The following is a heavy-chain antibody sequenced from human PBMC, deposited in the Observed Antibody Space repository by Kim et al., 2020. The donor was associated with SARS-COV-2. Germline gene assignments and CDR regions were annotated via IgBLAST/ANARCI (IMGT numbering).Heavy chain of an antibody. V-gene: IGHV4-39*01. Sequence: LKSEVTISLDTSKNQFSLKLSSVTAADTAVYYCARQSEGYYGSGSYYFDYWGQGTLVTVSS. D-gene: IGHD3-10*01. CDR3: ARQSEGYYGSGSYYFDY. J-gene: IGHJ4*02.